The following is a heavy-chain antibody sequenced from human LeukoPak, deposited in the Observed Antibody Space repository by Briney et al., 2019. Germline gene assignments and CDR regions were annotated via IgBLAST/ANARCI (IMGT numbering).Heavy chain of an antibody. J-gene: IGHJ4*02. V-gene: IGHV3-48*03. Sequence: GGSLRLSCAASGFTFSSYEMNWVRQAPGKGLEWVSYISSSGSTTYYADSVKGRFTISRDNSKNTVYLQMNNVRAEDTAVYYCAKDGAWLRFDDWGQGTLVTVSS. CDR1: GFTFSSYE. D-gene: IGHD5-12*01. CDR2: ISSSGSTT. CDR3: AKDGAWLRFDD.